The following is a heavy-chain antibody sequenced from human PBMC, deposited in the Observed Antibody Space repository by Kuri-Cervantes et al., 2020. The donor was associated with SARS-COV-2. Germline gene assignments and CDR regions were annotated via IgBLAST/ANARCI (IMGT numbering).Heavy chain of an antibody. CDR1: GFSFSGSA. V-gene: IGHV3-73*01. CDR2: IRSKANSYAT. Sequence: GESLKISCAASGFSFSGSAMHWVRQASGKGLEWVGRIRSKANSYATAYAASVKGRFTISRDDSKNTAYLQMNSLKTEDTAVYYCAKSGIERGNSPDAYGIWGQGTMVTVSS. CDR3: AKSGIERGNSPDAYGI. J-gene: IGHJ3*02. D-gene: IGHD2-21*01.